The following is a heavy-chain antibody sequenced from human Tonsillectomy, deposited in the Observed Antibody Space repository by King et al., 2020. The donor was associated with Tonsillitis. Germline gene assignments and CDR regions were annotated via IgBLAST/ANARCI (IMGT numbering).Heavy chain of an antibody. Sequence: VQLVESGGGLVQPGGSLRLSCAASGFTFSSYWMSWVRQAPGKGLEWVANIKQDGSEKYYVDSVKGGFTISRDNAKNSLYLQMNSLRAEDTAVYYCARGGRLLWVTNYGMDVWGQGTTVTVSS. CDR1: GFTFSSYW. V-gene: IGHV3-7*01. CDR3: ARGGRLLWVTNYGMDV. CDR2: IKQDGSEK. D-gene: IGHD4-17*01. J-gene: IGHJ6*02.